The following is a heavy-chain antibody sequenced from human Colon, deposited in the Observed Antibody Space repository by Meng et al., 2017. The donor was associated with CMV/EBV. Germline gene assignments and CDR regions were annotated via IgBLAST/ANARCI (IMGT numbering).Heavy chain of an antibody. V-gene: IGHV3-21*02. D-gene: IGHD2-2*01. J-gene: IGHJ4*02. CDR3: AREGYCGSTSCHIID. CDR1: GFTFNTYT. CDR2: ISSREAYI. Sequence: QLVEYGGGLVEPAGYLRVSCSASGFTFNTYTLSWVRQAPGKGLEWVSSISSREAYIFYSDSVKGRFTVSRDNAENSVYLQMNSLRGEDTGIYYCAREGYCGSTSCHIIDWGLGTLVTVAS.